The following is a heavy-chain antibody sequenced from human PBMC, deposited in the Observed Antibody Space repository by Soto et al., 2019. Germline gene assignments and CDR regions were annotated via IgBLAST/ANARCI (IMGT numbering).Heavy chain of an antibody. CDR1: GYTFNAFY. CDR3: ATAWGAVNFFYFNS. J-gene: IGHJ4*02. D-gene: IGHD3-3*01. V-gene: IGHV1-2*04. CDR2: MNPNNGDT. Sequence: QVQLVQSGAEVKKPGASVKVSCKASGYTFNAFYVHWVRQAPGHGLEWMGWMNPNNGDTYYAKKFEGWVRITKDTSISTAYMELRELKSDDSAVYFCATAWGAVNFFYFNSWGQGTLVTVSS.